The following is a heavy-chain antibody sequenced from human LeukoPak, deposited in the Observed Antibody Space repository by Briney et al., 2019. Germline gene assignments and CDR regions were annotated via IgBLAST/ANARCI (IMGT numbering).Heavy chain of an antibody. J-gene: IGHJ4*02. CDR3: ARAVVVKYYLDY. V-gene: IGHV3-21*01. D-gene: IGHD2-21*01. CDR1: GFTFSSHG. Sequence: GGSLRLSCAASGFTFSSHGMNWVRQAPGKGLEWVSSISISSNYIYYADSVKGRFTISRDNAKNSLYLQMNSLRAEDTAVYYCARAVVVKYYLDYWGQGTLVTVSS. CDR2: ISISSNYI.